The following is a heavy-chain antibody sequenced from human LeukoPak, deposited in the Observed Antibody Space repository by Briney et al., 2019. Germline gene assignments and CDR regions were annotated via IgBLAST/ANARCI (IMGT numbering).Heavy chain of an antibody. CDR3: ARERARYYDSSARGSYYYYMDV. Sequence: ASVTVSCTASGYTFTSYAMDWVRQAPGQGLEWMGWISAYNGNTNYAQTLQGRVTITTDTSTSTAYMELRSLRSDDTAVYYCARERARYYDSSARGSYYYYMDVWGKGATVTVSS. D-gene: IGHD3-22*01. V-gene: IGHV1-18*01. CDR1: GYTFTSYA. J-gene: IGHJ6*03. CDR2: ISAYNGNT.